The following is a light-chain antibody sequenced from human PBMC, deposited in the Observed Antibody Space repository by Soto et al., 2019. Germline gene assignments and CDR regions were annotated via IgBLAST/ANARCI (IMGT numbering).Light chain of an antibody. V-gene: IGLV2-14*01. Sequence: QSVLTQPASVSGSPGQSITISCTGTSSDVGGYNYVSWYQQHPGKAPKLMIYDVSNRPSGVSNRFSGSKSGNAASLSISGLQAEDEADSYCSSYTSSSTRVFGTGNKVTVL. CDR1: SSDVGGYNY. CDR2: DVS. CDR3: SSYTSSSTRV. J-gene: IGLJ1*01.